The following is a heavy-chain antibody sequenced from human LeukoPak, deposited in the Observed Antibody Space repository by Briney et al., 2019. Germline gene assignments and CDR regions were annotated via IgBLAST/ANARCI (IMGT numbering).Heavy chain of an antibody. Sequence: SSQTLSLTCTVSGGSISSGGYSWSWIRQHPGKGLEWIGYIYYSGSTYYNPSLKSRVTISVDTSKNQFSLKLSSVTAADTAVYYCASENSSSWTIDYWGQGTLVTVSS. D-gene: IGHD6-13*01. V-gene: IGHV4-31*03. CDR2: IYYSGST. CDR1: GGSISSGGYS. CDR3: ASENSSSWTIDY. J-gene: IGHJ4*02.